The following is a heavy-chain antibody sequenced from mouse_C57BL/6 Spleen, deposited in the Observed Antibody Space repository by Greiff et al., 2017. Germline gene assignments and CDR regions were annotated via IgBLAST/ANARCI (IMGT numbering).Heavy chain of an antibody. D-gene: IGHD2-3*01. CDR3: ANYGYYGSLDY. CDR2: ISSGSSTI. J-gene: IGHJ2*01. CDR1: GFTFSDYG. Sequence: EVKLMESGGGLVKPGGSLKLSCAASGFTFSDYGMHWVRQAPEKGLEWVAYISSGSSTIYYADTVKGRFTISRDNAKNTLFLQMTSLRSEDTAMYYCANYGYYGSLDYWGQGTTLTVSS. V-gene: IGHV5-17*01.